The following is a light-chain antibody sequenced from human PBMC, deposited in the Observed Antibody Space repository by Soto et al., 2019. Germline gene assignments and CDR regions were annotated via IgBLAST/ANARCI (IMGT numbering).Light chain of an antibody. Sequence: IVLTQSPATLSLSPGERVTLSYRASQSVSRYLAWYQQKPGQAPRILIYDASNRATGIPARFSGSGSGTDCTLTISRLEPEDFEVYYCQQRSNWPITFGQGTRLEIK. CDR3: QQRSNWPIT. CDR1: QSVSRY. J-gene: IGKJ5*01. V-gene: IGKV3-11*01. CDR2: DAS.